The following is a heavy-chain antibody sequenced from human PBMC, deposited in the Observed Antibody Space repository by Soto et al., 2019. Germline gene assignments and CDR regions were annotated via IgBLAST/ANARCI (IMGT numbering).Heavy chain of an antibody. CDR2: ISYDGSNK. V-gene: IGHV3-30-3*01. Sequence: GGSLRLSCAASGFTFSSYAMHWVRQAPDKGLEWEAVISYDGSNKYYADSVKGRFTISRDNSKNTLYLQMNSLRAEDTAVYYCARPLMTTVTLDFDYWGQGTLVTVSS. D-gene: IGHD4-4*01. CDR1: GFTFSSYA. CDR3: ARPLMTTVTLDFDY. J-gene: IGHJ4*02.